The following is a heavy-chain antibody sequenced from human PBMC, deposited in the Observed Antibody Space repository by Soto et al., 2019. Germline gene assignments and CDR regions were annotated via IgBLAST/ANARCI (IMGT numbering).Heavy chain of an antibody. V-gene: IGHV4-34*01. CDR3: ARTRGGYYYYMDV. D-gene: IGHD6-25*01. CDR2: INHSGST. CDR1: GGSFSGYY. J-gene: IGHJ6*03. Sequence: QVQLQQWGAGLLKPSETLSLTCAVYGGSFSGYYWSWIRQPPGKGLEWIGEINHSGSTNYNPSLKSRVTISVDTSKNQFSLKLSSVTAADTAVYYCARTRGGYYYYMDVWGKGTTVTVSS.